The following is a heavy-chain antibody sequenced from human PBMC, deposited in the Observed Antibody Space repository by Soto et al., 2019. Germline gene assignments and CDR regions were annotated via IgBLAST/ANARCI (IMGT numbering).Heavy chain of an antibody. CDR3: ARSYYDSSGSALRD. CDR1: GGSISSGGYS. J-gene: IGHJ1*01. D-gene: IGHD3-22*01. Sequence: QLQLQESGSGLVKPSQTLSLTCAVSGGSISSGGYSWSWIRQPPGKGLEWIGYIYHSGSTYYNPSLKSRVTISVHRSKNQFSLKLSSVTAADTAVYYCARSYYDSSGSALRDWGQGTLVTVSS. V-gene: IGHV4-30-2*01. CDR2: IYHSGST.